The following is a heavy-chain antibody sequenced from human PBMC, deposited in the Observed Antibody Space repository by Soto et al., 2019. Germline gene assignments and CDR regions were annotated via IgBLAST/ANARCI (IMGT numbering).Heavy chain of an antibody. D-gene: IGHD2-2*01. CDR1: GYTFTGYY. Sequence: ASVKVSCKASGYTFTGYYMHWVRQAPGQGLEWMGWINPNSGGTNYAQKFQGRVTMTRDTSISTACMELSRLRSDDTAVYYCARGDCSSTSCYLFWGQGTLVTVSS. CDR3: ARGDCSSTSCYLF. CDR2: INPNSGGT. J-gene: IGHJ4*02. V-gene: IGHV1-2*02.